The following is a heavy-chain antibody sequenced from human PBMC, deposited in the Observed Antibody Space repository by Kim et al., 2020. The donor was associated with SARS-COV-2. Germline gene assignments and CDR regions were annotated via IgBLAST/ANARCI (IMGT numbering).Heavy chain of an antibody. CDR1: GYSFTSYW. D-gene: IGHD5-12*01. CDR3: ARSDYPSGLPFDAFDI. CDR2: IYPGDSDT. Sequence: GESLKISCKGSGYSFTSYWIGWVRQMPGKGLEWMGIIYPGDSDTRYSPSFQGQVTISADKSISTAYLQWSSLKASDTAMYYCARSDYPSGLPFDAFDIWGQGTMVTVSS. V-gene: IGHV5-51*01. J-gene: IGHJ3*02.